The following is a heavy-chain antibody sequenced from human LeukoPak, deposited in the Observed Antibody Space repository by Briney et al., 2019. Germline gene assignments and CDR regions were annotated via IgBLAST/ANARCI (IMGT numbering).Heavy chain of an antibody. CDR1: GGSIRSYY. CDR3: ARDYYDSRGYSNWFDP. J-gene: IGHJ5*02. Sequence: SETLSLTCTVSGGSIRSYYWSWIRQPPGKGLEWIGYIYYSGSTNYNPSLKSRVTISVDTSKNQFSLKLCSVTAADTAMHYCARDYYDSRGYSNWFDPWGQGTLVTVSS. D-gene: IGHD3-22*01. V-gene: IGHV4-59*12. CDR2: IYYSGST.